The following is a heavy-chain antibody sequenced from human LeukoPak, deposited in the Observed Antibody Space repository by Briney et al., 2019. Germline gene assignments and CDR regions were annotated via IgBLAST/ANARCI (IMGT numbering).Heavy chain of an antibody. Sequence: GGSLRLSCLASGFSFSNYPMSWVRQAPGKGLKWVADIKQEGSEKYYVDSVQGRFTITRDNAKNSLYLQMNSLRAEDTAVYYCARDLYSYPYFDYWSQGTLVTVSS. CDR1: GFSFSNYP. CDR3: ARDLYSYPYFDY. J-gene: IGHJ4*02. CDR2: IKQEGSEK. D-gene: IGHD2-15*01. V-gene: IGHV3-7*04.